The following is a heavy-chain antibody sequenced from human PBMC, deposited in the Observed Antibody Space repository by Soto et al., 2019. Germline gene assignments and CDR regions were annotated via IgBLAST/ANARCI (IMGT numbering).Heavy chain of an antibody. V-gene: IGHV4-59*01. CDR2: IYYSGST. J-gene: IGHJ5*02. CDR1: GGSISSYY. Sequence: QVQLQESGPGLVKPSETLSLTCTVSGGSISSYYWSWIRQPPGKGLEWIGYIYYSGSTNYNPSLKRRVTISVDTAKNQCSLKLSSVTAEDTAVYYCASDGSGSYPRFDPRGQGTLVTVSS. D-gene: IGHD3-10*01. CDR3: ASDGSGSYPRFDP.